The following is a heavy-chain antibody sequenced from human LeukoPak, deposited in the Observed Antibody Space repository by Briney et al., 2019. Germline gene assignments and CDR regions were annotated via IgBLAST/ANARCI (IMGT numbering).Heavy chain of an antibody. D-gene: IGHD3-10*01. CDR1: GYTLTGLS. V-gene: IGHV1-24*01. CDR3: ATFDRMVLTLDY. Sequence: ASVKVSCKVSGYTLTGLSMHWVRQAPGKGLEWRGGFDPEDGETIYAQKFQGRVTMTEDTSTDTAYMELSSLRSEDTAVYYCATFDRMVLTLDYWGQGTLVTVSS. CDR2: FDPEDGET. J-gene: IGHJ4*02.